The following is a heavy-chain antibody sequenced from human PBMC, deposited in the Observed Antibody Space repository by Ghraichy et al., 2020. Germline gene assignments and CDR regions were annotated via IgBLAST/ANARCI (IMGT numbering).Heavy chain of an antibody. D-gene: IGHD3-22*01. CDR2: ISYDGSNK. Sequence: GGSLRLSCAASGFTFSSYAMHWVRQAPGKGLEWVAVISYDGSNKYYADSVKGRFTISRDNSKNTLYLQMNSLRAEDTAVYYCASEKAGITMIVVVSLDYWGQGTLVTVSS. J-gene: IGHJ4*02. V-gene: IGHV3-30*04. CDR1: GFTFSSYA. CDR3: ASEKAGITMIVVVSLDY.